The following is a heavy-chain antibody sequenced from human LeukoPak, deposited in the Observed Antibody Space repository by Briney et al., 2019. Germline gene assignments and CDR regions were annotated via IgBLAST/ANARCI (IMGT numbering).Heavy chain of an antibody. V-gene: IGHV5-51*01. Sequence: GESLKISWKGPGYSFTSYWIGWVRQLPGKGLEWMGIIYHGDSDTRYSPSFQGQVTISADKSISTAYLQWSSLKASGTAMYYCARAGDSSGYYPYYYYYYMDVWGKGTTVTVSS. CDR3: ARAGDSSGYYPYYYYYYMDV. J-gene: IGHJ6*03. CDR1: GYSFTSYW. D-gene: IGHD3-22*01. CDR2: IYHGDSDT.